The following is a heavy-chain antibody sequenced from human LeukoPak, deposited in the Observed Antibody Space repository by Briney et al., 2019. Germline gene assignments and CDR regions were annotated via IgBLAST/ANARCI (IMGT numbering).Heavy chain of an antibody. CDR1: GFTFSNYV. CDR2: ICGSGGST. Sequence: GGSLRLSCAASGFTFSNYVMSWVRQAPGKGLEWVSSICGSGGSTYYADSVKGRFTISRDNSKNTLYLQMNSLRVEDTAVYYCAEEVGNTYPTFDYWGQGTLVTVSS. CDR3: AEEVGNTYPTFDY. V-gene: IGHV3-23*01. D-gene: IGHD1-26*01. J-gene: IGHJ4*02.